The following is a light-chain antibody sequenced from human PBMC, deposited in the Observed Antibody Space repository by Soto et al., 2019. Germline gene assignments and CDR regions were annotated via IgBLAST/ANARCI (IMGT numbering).Light chain of an antibody. V-gene: IGKV1-27*01. CDR3: QKLNAYPPWT. CDR1: LPIGNY. CDR2: AAS. J-gene: IGKJ1*01. Sequence: DIQMTQSPSSLSASVGARVPITCRASLPIGNYLAWYQQKPGKIPNLLIYAASTLQAGVPSRFSGSGSGTDFTLTISSLQPEDFATYFCQKLNAYPPWTFGQGTKVDIK.